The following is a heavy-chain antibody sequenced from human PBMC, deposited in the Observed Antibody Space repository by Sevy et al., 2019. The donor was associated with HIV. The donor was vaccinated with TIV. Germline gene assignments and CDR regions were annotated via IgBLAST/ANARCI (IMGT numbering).Heavy chain of an antibody. J-gene: IGHJ5*02. CDR1: GFTFHFYA. V-gene: IGHV3-23*01. CDR3: ANDHATAWFDP. Sequence: GESLKISCAASGFTFHFYAMTWVRQAPGKGLEWVSTISGSGGSTYYGDSVKGRFTISRDNYKNTLYLQMNSLRVEDTAVYYCANDHATAWFDPWGLGTLVTVSS. D-gene: IGHD1-26*01. CDR2: ISGSGGST.